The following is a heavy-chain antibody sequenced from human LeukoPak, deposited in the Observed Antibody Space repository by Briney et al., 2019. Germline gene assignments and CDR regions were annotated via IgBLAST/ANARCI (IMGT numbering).Heavy chain of an antibody. Sequence: GESLKISCKGSGYSFTSYWIGWVRQMPGKGLEWMGIIYPGDSDTRYSPSFQGQVTISADKSISTAYLQWSSLKASDTAMYYCVRSYSYAPDAFDIWGQGTMVTVSS. D-gene: IGHD5-18*01. CDR2: IYPGDSDT. CDR1: GYSFTSYW. CDR3: VRSYSYAPDAFDI. V-gene: IGHV5-51*01. J-gene: IGHJ3*02.